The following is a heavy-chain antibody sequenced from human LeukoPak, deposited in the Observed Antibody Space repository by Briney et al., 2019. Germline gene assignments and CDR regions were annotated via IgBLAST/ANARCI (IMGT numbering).Heavy chain of an antibody. CDR1: GFTFSSYA. J-gene: IGHJ4*02. CDR2: ISGSGGST. D-gene: IGHD3-10*01. CDR3: AKLASHYYGYVYFDY. Sequence: GGSLRLSCAASGFTFSSYAMSWVRQAPGKGLEWVSAISGSGGSTYYADSVKGRFTISRDNSKDTLYLQTNSLRAEDTAVYYCAKLASHYYGYVYFDYWGQGTLVTVSS. V-gene: IGHV3-23*01.